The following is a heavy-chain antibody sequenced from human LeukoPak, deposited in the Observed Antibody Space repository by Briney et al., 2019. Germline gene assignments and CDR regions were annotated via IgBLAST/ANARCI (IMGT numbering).Heavy chain of an antibody. CDR2: MSFDGSHI. D-gene: IGHD3-16*01. V-gene: IGHV3-30*01. CDR1: QFTFSSHA. CDR3: ARGGTYYYQYYYMDV. J-gene: IGHJ6*03. Sequence: PGGSLRLSCAASQFTFSSHAMNWVRQAPGKGLDWVVVMSFDGSHIYYADSVKGRFTISRDNSKNTLFLQMNSLNADDTAVYYCARGGTYYYQYYYMDVWGKGTTVTVSS.